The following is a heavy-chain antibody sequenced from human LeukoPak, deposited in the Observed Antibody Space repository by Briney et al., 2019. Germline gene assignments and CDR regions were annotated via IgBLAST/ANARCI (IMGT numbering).Heavy chain of an antibody. CDR1: GGSFSGYY. CDR3: ARETSQKGAHYMDV. V-gene: IGHV4-34*01. CDR2: IDHSGST. Sequence: PSETLSLTCAVYGGSFSGYYWSWIRQPPGKGLEWIGEIDHSGSTNYNPSLKSRVTISVDTSKNQFSLKLSSVTAADTAVYYCARETSQKGAHYMDVWGKGTTVTISS. D-gene: IGHD3-16*01. J-gene: IGHJ6*03.